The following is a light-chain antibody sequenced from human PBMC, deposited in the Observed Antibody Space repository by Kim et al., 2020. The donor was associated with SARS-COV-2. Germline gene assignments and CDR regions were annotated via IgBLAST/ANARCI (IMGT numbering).Light chain of an antibody. CDR1: SGYIASDY. CDR3: QSYTGSAWV. V-gene: IGLV6-57*03. Sequence: GKTVTISCTRTSGYIASDYVQWYQQRPGGAPTTVIYEDNLRPSGVPDRFSGSIDSSSNSASLIISGLKTEDEADYYCQSYTGSAWVFGGGTKLTVL. CDR2: EDN. J-gene: IGLJ3*02.